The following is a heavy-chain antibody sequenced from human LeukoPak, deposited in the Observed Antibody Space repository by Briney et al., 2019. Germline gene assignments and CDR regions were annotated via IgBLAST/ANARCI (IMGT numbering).Heavy chain of an antibody. D-gene: IGHD4-17*01. V-gene: IGHV3-23*01. CDR2: ISGSNDNT. Sequence: GGSLRLSCAASGFTFSTYSMSWVRQAPGKGLEWVSSISGSNDNTYYADSVKDRFTISRDNSKNTLSLQMNSLRAEDTAVYYCAKGRGTTVTSAANYWGQGTLVTVSS. CDR3: AKGRGTTVTSAANY. CDR1: GFTFSTYS. J-gene: IGHJ4*02.